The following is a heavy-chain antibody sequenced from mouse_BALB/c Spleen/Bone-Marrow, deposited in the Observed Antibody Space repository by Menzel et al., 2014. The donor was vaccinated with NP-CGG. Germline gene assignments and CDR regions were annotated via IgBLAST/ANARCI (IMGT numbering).Heavy chain of an antibody. V-gene: IGHV1-37*01. CDR3: GRVYCYGSSYFDY. CDR2: INPYNGDT. Sequence: VQLQQPGPELVKPGASVKISCKASGYSFTGYFMYWVKQSHGKSLEWIGRINPYNGDTFYNQKFKGKATLTVDKSSSTAHMELLSLTSENSAVYYCGRVYCYGSSYFDYWGQGTTLTVSS. CDR1: GYSFTGYF. D-gene: IGHD1-1*01. J-gene: IGHJ2*01.